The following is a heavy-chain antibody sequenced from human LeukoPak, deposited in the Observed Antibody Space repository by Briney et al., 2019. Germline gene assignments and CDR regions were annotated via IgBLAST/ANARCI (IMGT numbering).Heavy chain of an antibody. Sequence: SETLSLTCTVSGGSISSSSYYWGWIRQPPGKGLEWIGSIYYSGSTYYNPSLKSRVTISVDTSKNQFSLKLSSVTAADTAVYYCARARLLWFGEPRRDAFDIWGQGTMVTVSS. CDR3: ARARLLWFGEPRRDAFDI. J-gene: IGHJ3*02. D-gene: IGHD3-10*01. V-gene: IGHV4-39*07. CDR1: GGSISSSSYY. CDR2: IYYSGST.